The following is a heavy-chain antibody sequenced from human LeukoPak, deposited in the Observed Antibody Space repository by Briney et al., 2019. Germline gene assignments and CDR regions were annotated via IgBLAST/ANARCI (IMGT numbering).Heavy chain of an antibody. CDR3: ARRESMIVVGSFDY. Sequence: SETLSLTCTVSGGSISSSSYYWGWIRQPPGKGLEWIGSIYYSGSTYYNPSLKSRVTISVDTSKNQFSLKLSSVTAADTAVYYCARRESMIVVGSFDYWGQGTLVTVSS. D-gene: IGHD3-22*01. J-gene: IGHJ4*02. CDR1: GGSISSSSYY. CDR2: IYYSGST. V-gene: IGHV4-39*07.